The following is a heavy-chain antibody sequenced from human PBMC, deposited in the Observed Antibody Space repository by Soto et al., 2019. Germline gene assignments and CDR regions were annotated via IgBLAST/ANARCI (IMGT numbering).Heavy chain of an antibody. D-gene: IGHD3-3*01. CDR3: ARGPSFGVVVRGAFDI. CDR1: GGSVSSGSYY. V-gene: IGHV4-61*01. J-gene: IGHJ3*02. CDR2: IYYSGST. Sequence: QVQLQESGPGLVKPSETLSLTCTVSGGSVSSGSYYWSWIRQPPGKGLEWIGYIYYSGSTNYNPSLKSRVTISVDTSKNQFSLKLSSVTAADTAVYYCARGPSFGVVVRGAFDIWGQGTMVTVSS.